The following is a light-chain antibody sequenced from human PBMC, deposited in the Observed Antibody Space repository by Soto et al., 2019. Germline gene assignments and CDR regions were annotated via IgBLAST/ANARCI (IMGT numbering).Light chain of an antibody. J-gene: IGLJ3*02. V-gene: IGLV4-69*01. Sequence: QSVLTQSPSASASLGASVKLTCTLSSGHSSYAIAWHQQQPEKGPRYLMKLNSDGSHSNGDGTPDRFSGSSSGAERYLTISRRRSEDEADYYWQTWGTGPWVFGGRTQLAVL. CDR3: QTWGTGPWV. CDR2: LNSDGSH. CDR1: SGHSSYA.